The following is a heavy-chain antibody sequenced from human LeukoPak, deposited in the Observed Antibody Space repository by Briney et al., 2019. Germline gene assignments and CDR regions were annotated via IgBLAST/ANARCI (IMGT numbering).Heavy chain of an antibody. CDR1: GFTFSIYA. D-gene: IGHD3-3*01. J-gene: IGHJ4*02. CDR3: AKWDSYYNFWSGYYIY. CDR2: ISGSGSGT. Sequence: GGSLRLSCVASGFTFSIYAMHWVRQAPGKGLEWVSLISGSGSGTKYADSVKGRFIISRDNSKNTVYLQMNNLRADDTAVYYCAKWDSYYNFWSGYYIYWGQGTLVTVSS. V-gene: IGHV3-23*01.